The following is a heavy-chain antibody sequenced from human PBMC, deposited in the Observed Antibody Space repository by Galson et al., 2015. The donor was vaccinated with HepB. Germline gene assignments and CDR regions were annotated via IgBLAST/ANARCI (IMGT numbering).Heavy chain of an antibody. CDR3: ARVLEGRRSIAVAGI. CDR2: INAGNGNT. J-gene: IGHJ4*02. Sequence: SVKVSCKASGYTFTSYAMHWVRQAPGQRLEWMGWINAGNGNTKYSQKFQGRVTITRDTSASTAYMELSSLRSEDTAVYYCARVLEGRRSIAVAGIWGQGTLVTVSS. D-gene: IGHD6-19*01. CDR1: GYTFTSYA. V-gene: IGHV1-3*01.